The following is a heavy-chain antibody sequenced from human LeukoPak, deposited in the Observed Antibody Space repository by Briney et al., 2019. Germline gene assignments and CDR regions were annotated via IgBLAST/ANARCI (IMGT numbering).Heavy chain of an antibody. J-gene: IGHJ6*03. D-gene: IGHD6-13*01. CDR2: IYYSGST. V-gene: IGHV4-61*08. Sequence: RSETLSLTCTVSGGSISSGGYYWSWIRQPPGKGLEWIGYIYYSGSTNYNPSLKSRVTISVDTSKNQFSLKLSSVTAADTAVYYCASDSGYSSSWQYYYYYMDVWGKGTTVTVSS. CDR3: ASDSGYSSSWQYYYYYMDV. CDR1: GGSISSGGYY.